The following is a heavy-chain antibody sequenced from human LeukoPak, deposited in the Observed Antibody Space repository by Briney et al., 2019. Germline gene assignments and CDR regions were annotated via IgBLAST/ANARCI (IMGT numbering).Heavy chain of an antibody. J-gene: IGHJ4*02. CDR2: IYYSGST. D-gene: IGHD2-8*01. V-gene: IGHV4-39*07. CDR3: ARDPRDPLAFRSNLMVDDY. CDR1: GGSISSSSYY. Sequence: SETLSLTCTVSGGSISSSSYYWGWIRQPPGKGLEWIGSIYYSGSTYYNPSLKSRVTISVDTSKNQFSLKLSSVTAADTAVYYCARDPRDPLAFRSNLMVDDYWGQGTLVTVSS.